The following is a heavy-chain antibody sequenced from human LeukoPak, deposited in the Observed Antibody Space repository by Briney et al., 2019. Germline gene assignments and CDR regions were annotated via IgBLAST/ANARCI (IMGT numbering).Heavy chain of an antibody. CDR3: ATDRAPYYYDSSGYYYYHY. V-gene: IGHV1-24*01. Sequence: ASVKVSCKVSGYTLTELSMHWVRQAPGKGLEWMGGFDPEDGKTIYAQKFQGRVTMTEDTSTDTAYMELSSLRSEDTAVYYCATDRAPYYYDSSGYYYYHYWGQGTLVTVSS. J-gene: IGHJ4*02. CDR2: FDPEDGKT. D-gene: IGHD3-22*01. CDR1: GYTLTELS.